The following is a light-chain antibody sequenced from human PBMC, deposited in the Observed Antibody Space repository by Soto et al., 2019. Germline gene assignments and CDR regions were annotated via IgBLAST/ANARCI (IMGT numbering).Light chain of an antibody. V-gene: IGLV1-51*02. CDR2: ENN. CDR3: ETWDSSLSAGV. Sequence: QSVLTHPPSVSADPGQKVTISCSGRSSNIGNNYVSWYQQIPGTAPKLLIYENNKRPSGIPDRFSGSKSGTSATLGITGLQTGDEADYYCETWDSSLSAGVFGGGTKLTVL. CDR1: SSNIGNNY. J-gene: IGLJ3*02.